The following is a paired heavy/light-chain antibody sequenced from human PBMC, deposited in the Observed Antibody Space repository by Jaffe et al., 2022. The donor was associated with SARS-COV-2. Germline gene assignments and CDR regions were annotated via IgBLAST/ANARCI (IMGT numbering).Light chain of an antibody. V-gene: IGLV1-47*01. CDR3: AAWDDSLSAVV. Sequence: QSVLTQPPSASGTPGQRVTISCSGSSSNIGSNYVYWYQQLPGTAPKLLIYRNNQRPSGVPDRFSGSKSGTSASLAISGLRSEDEADYYCAAWDDSLSAVVFGGGTKLTVL. CDR2: RNN. J-gene: IGLJ2*01. CDR1: SSNIGSNY.
Heavy chain of an antibody. D-gene: IGHD3-22*01. Sequence: QVQLVESGGGLVKPGGSLRLSCAASGFTFSDYYMSWIRQAPGKGLEWVSYISSSGSTIYYADSVKGRFTISRDNAKNSLYLQMNSLRAEDTAVYYCARDLGSSGYQTLFDYWGQGTLVTVSS. V-gene: IGHV3-11*01. CDR3: ARDLGSSGYQTLFDY. CDR2: ISSSGSTI. CDR1: GFTFSDYY. J-gene: IGHJ4*02.